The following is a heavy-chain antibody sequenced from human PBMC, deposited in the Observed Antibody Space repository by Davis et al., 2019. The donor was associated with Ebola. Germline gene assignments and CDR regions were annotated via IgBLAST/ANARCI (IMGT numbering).Heavy chain of an antibody. CDR1: VITFSSYA. D-gene: IGHD3-10*01. V-gene: IGHV3-23*01. CDR3: VKDRRWFDFSFVFAY. Sequence: GESLKISCTDSVITFSSYAMTWVRQAPGKGLEWVSAISGSGGSTYYADSVKGRFTISRDNSRNTLYLQMTSLRAEDTAVYFCVKDRRWFDFSFVFAYWGQGTLLTVSA. CDR2: ISGSGGST. J-gene: IGHJ4*02.